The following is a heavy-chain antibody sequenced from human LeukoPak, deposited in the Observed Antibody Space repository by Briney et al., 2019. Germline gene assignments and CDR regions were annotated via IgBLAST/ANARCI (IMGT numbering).Heavy chain of an antibody. V-gene: IGHV1-69-2*01. CDR3: ATFRETTGTTEAFDI. J-gene: IGHJ3*02. D-gene: IGHD1-1*01. CDR2: VDPEDGET. CDR1: GYTFTDYY. Sequence: GASVKVSCKASGYTFTDYYMHWVQQAPGEGLEWMGRVDPEDGETIYAEKFQGRVTITADTSTDTAYMELSSLRSEDTAVYYCATFRETTGTTEAFDIWGQGTMVTVSS.